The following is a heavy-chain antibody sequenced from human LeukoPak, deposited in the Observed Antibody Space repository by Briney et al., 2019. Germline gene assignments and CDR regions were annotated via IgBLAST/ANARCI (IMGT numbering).Heavy chain of an antibody. CDR1: GFTFSSSA. J-gene: IGHJ4*02. Sequence: GGSLRLSCAASGFTFSSSAMSWVRQAPGKGLEWVSSISGSGSGGSTYYADSVKGRFTISRDNAKDSLYLQMNSLRAEDTAVYYCARDPGSGYEEHFDYWGQGTLVTVSS. CDR3: ARDPGSGYEEHFDY. D-gene: IGHD5-12*01. CDR2: ISGSGSGGST. V-gene: IGHV3-23*01.